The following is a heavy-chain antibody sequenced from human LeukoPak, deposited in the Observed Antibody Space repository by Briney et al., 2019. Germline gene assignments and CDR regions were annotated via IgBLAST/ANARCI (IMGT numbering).Heavy chain of an antibody. CDR2: ISWDDGST. CDR1: GFTFDDYT. Sequence: PGGSLRLSCAASGFTFDDYTMHWVRQAPGKGLEWVSLISWDDGSTYYADSVKGRFTISRDNSKNSLYLQMNSLRTEDTALYYCAKDIGNNHYYHSPTDYYYYGMDVWGQGTTVTVSS. D-gene: IGHD3-22*01. J-gene: IGHJ6*02. CDR3: AKDIGNNHYYHSPTDYYYYGMDV. V-gene: IGHV3-43*01.